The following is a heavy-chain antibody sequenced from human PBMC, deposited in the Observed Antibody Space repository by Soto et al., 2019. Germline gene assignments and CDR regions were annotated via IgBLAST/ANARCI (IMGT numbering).Heavy chain of an antibody. CDR2: TYYRSKWYN. CDR1: GDSVSSNSAA. V-gene: IGHV6-1*01. Sequence: SQTLSLTCAISGDSVSSNSAAWNWIRQSPSRGLEWLGRTYYRSKWYNDYAVSVKSRITINPDTSKNQFSLQLNSVTPEDTAVYYCARVVEYYYESSGYYDSFDIWGQGTMVTV. D-gene: IGHD3-22*01. J-gene: IGHJ3*02. CDR3: ARVVEYYYESSGYYDSFDI.